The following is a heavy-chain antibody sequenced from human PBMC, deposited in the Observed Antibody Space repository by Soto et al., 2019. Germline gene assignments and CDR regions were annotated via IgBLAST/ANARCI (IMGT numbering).Heavy chain of an antibody. J-gene: IGHJ4*02. CDR3: TSSMEWFNPSSIDY. CDR1: GFTFSGSA. Sequence: GGSLRLSCAASGFTFSGSAMHWVRQASGKGLEWVGRIRSKANSYATAYAASVKGRFTISRDDSKNTAYLQMNSLKTEDTAVYYCTSSMEWFNPSSIDYWGQGTLVTVSS. D-gene: IGHD3-3*01. CDR2: IRSKANSYAT. V-gene: IGHV3-73*01.